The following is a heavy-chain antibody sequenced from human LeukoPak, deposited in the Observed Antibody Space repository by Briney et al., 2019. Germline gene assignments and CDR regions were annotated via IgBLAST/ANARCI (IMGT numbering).Heavy chain of an antibody. CDR3: ARGADYYDSSGYDS. CDR2: IYHSGST. Sequence: SETLSLTCTVSGGSISSGDYYWGWIRQPPGMGLEWIGYIYHSGSTYYNPSLRSRVSMSVDRSKNQFSLELSSLTAADTAVYYCARGADYYDSSGYDSWGQGTLVTVSS. J-gene: IGHJ4*02. D-gene: IGHD3-22*01. V-gene: IGHV4-30-2*01. CDR1: GGSISSGDYY.